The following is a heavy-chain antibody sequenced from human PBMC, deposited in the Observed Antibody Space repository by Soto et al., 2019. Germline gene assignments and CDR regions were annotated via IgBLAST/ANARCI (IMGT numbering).Heavy chain of an antibody. J-gene: IGHJ4*02. CDR1: GGTFSRHA. D-gene: IGHD3-9*01. V-gene: IGHV1-69*01. Sequence: QVQLVQSGTEVKKPGSSVKVSCKASGGTFSRHAISWVRQAPGQGLEWMGGIIPIFGTANHAQKFQGRVTIIADESTSTVYMELSSLRSEDTAIYYCARGWGYDYTDYYYAYWGQGTQLIVSS. CDR2: IIPIFGTA. CDR3: ARGWGYDYTDYYYAY.